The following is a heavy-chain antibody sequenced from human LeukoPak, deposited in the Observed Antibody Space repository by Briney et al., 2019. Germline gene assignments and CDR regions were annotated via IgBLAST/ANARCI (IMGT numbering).Heavy chain of an antibody. V-gene: IGHV3-23*01. CDR2: VSANGAAT. CDR3: ARFPIYSGSYFDS. J-gene: IGHJ4*03. Sequence: GGSLRLSCAASGFTFSSYSMNWVRQAPGKGLEWVSAVSANGAATYYTDSVKGRFTISRDNSKSTLYLQVNSLRAEDAAIYYCARFPIYSGSYFDSWGQGTLVTVSS. D-gene: IGHD1-26*01. CDR1: GFTFSSYS.